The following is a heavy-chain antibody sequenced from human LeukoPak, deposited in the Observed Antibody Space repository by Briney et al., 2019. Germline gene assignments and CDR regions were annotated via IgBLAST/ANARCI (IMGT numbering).Heavy chain of an antibody. CDR3: ARDRRVGAMVT. CDR1: GFTVSSNY. CDR2: IYSGGST. D-gene: IGHD5-18*01. V-gene: IGHV3-66*02. J-gene: IGHJ5*02. Sequence: GGSLRLSCAASGFTVSSNYMSWVRQAPGKGLEWVSVIYSGGSTYYADSVKGRFTISRDNSKNTLYLQMNSLRAEDTAVYYCARDRRVGAMVTWGQGTLVTVSS.